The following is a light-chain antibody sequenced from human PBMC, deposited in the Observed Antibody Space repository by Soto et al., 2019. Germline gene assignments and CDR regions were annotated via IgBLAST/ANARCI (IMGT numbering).Light chain of an antibody. CDR2: DIS. J-gene: IGKJ5*01. CDR3: QQRYNWPIT. V-gene: IGKV3D-20*02. Sequence: ENVLTQSPGTVSLSPGDRATLFCRARQSLTNPYIAWYQQKPGQAPRLLIYDISSRATGITDRFSGSGSGTDITLTISSLEPEDFSVYYCQQRYNWPITFGQGTRLEIK. CDR1: QSLTNPY.